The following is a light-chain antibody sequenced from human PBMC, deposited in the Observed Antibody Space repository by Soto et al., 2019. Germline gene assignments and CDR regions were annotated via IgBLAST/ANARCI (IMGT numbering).Light chain of an antibody. J-gene: IGKJ2*01. Sequence: EIVLTQSPGTLSLSPGEGATLFCGASQSVDNNFLAWYQHRAGQSPRLLIYGASGRAAGVPDRFSGSGSGTDFTLTISRLEPEDFAVYYWQQYGSSPLTFGQGTKVEIK. CDR3: QQYGSSPLT. V-gene: IGKV3-20*01. CDR1: QSVDNNF. CDR2: GAS.